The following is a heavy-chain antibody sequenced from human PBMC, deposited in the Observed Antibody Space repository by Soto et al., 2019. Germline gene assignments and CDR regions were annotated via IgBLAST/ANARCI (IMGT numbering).Heavy chain of an antibody. J-gene: IGHJ6*04. CDR1: GCTFTGYY. V-gene: IGHV1-2*02. CDR2: INPNSGGT. Sequence: ASVKVSCKASGCTFTGYYMHWVRQAPGQGLEWMGWINPNSGGTNYAQKFQGRVTMTRDTSISTAYMELSRLRSDDTAVYYCARVEVFGLSGWFSGGYYYYGMDVWGKGTTVTVSS. D-gene: IGHD6-19*01. CDR3: ARVEVFGLSGWFSGGYYYYGMDV.